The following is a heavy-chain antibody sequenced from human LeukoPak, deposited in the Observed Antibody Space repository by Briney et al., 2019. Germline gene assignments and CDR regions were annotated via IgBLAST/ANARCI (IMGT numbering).Heavy chain of an antibody. D-gene: IGHD3-22*01. V-gene: IGHV3-9*01. CDR1: GFTFDDYA. J-gene: IGHJ4*02. CDR2: ISWNSGSI. Sequence: PGRSLRLSCAASGFTFDDYAMHWVRQAPGKGLEWVSGISWNSGSIGYADSVKGRFTISRDNAKNSLYLQMNSLRAEDTALYYCAKDRSSGYPRGIDYWGQGTLVTVSS. CDR3: AKDRSSGYPRGIDY.